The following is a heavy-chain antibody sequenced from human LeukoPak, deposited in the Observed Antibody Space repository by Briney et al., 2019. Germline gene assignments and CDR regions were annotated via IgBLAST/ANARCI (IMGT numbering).Heavy chain of an antibody. CDR1: GGSITSSY. V-gene: IGHV4-59*01. D-gene: IGHD3-9*01. CDR3: ARGRYSAGDNWFDP. CDR2: NHYTGST. Sequence: SETLSLTRTVSGGSITSSYWSWIRQSPGKGLEWIGYNHYTGSTNYNPSLKSRVTMLIDTSKNQFSLKLSSVTAADTAVYYCARGRYSAGDNWFDPWGQGTLVTVSS. J-gene: IGHJ5*02.